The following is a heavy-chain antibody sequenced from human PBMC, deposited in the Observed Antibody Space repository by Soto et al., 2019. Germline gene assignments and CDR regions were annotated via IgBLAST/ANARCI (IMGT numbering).Heavy chain of an antibody. CDR2: STDDGNT. CDR3: ATQVVLPARYLADY. D-gene: IGHD2-15*01. V-gene: IGHV4-61*03. J-gene: IGHJ4*02. CDR1: GGSVCSGSYF. Sequence: LSLTCVVSGGSVCSGSYFWTWIRQSAAKGLAVSEHSTDDGNTNNNPSLQSRVALSADTTKNLYCLDLRSVTGADTAVYYCATQVVLPARYLADYWGQGFPGSVS.